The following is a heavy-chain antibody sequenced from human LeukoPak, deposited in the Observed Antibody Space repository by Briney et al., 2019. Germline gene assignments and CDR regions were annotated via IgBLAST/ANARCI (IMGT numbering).Heavy chain of an antibody. CDR1: GFTFSSYE. CDR3: ARGLWFGELGYDY. CDR2: ISSSGSNI. Sequence: RGSLRLSCAASGFTFSSYEMNWVRQAPGKGLEWVSYISSSGSNIYYADSVKGRFTISRDSAKNSLYLQMNSLRAEDTAMYYCARGLWFGELGYDYWGQGTLISVSS. D-gene: IGHD3-10*01. J-gene: IGHJ4*02. V-gene: IGHV3-48*03.